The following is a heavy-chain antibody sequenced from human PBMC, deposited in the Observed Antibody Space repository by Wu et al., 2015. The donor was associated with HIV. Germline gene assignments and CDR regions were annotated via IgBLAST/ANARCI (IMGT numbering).Heavy chain of an antibody. CDR2: IIPLFDVV. J-gene: IGHJ6*02. Sequence: QVRLIQSGAEVKKPGSSVKVSCKASGVTLSSFAFTWVRQAPGQGLEWMGGIIPLFDVVQYAQKFRDRVTITTDESTSTAYMELSSLKSEDTAVYYCAKTNRIVTNGIDFYHYYGMDVWGQGTTVTVS. D-gene: IGHD1-1*01. CDR1: GVTLSSFA. CDR3: AKTNRIVTNGIDFYHYYGMDV. V-gene: IGHV1-69*01.